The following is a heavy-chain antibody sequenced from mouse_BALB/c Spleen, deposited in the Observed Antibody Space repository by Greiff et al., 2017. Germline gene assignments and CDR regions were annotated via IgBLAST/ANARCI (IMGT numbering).Heavy chain of an antibody. CDR3: ASYYGNRYYFDY. Sequence: EVKLVESGPGLVKPSQSLSLTCTVTGYSITSDYAWNWIRQFPGNKLEWMGYISYSGSTSYNPSLKSRISITRDTSKNQFFLQLNSVTTEDTATYYCASYYGNRYYFDYWGQGTTLTVSS. J-gene: IGHJ2*01. CDR2: ISYSGST. CDR1: GYSITSDYA. D-gene: IGHD2-1*01. V-gene: IGHV3-2*02.